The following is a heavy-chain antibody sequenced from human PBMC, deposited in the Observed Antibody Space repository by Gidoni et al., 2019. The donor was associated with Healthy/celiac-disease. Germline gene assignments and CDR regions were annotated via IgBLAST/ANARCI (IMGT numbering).Heavy chain of an antibody. Sequence: EVQLVESGGGLVQPGGSLRLSCAASGFTFRSYWMSWVRQAPGKGLEWVANIKQDGSEKYYVDSVKGRFTISRDNAKNSLYLQMNSLRAEDTAVYYCARDIVVVPAAPPGGWFDPWGQGTLVTVSS. V-gene: IGHV3-7*01. J-gene: IGHJ5*02. CDR1: GFTFRSYW. CDR3: ARDIVVVPAAPPGGWFDP. D-gene: IGHD2-2*01. CDR2: IKQDGSEK.